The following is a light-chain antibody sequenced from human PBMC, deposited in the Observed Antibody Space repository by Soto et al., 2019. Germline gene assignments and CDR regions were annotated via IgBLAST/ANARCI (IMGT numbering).Light chain of an antibody. CDR1: RGISSN. J-gene: IGKJ5*01. V-gene: IGKV3-15*01. CDR2: DAS. CDR3: QQYNNWPPIT. Sequence: IVMTQSPATRSVSPGERATLSCRASRGISSNLAWYQQKPGQAPRLLIYDASTRATGIPARFSGSGSGTEFTLTITSLQSEDIALYYCQQYNNWPPITFGQGTRLEIK.